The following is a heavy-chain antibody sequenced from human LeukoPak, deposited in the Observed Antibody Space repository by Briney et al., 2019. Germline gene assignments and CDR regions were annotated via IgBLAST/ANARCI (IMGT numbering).Heavy chain of an antibody. Sequence: GGSLRLSCAASGFTFSNAWMSWVRQAPGKGLEWVGRIKSKTDGGTTDYAAPVKGRFTISRDDSKNTLYLQMNSLKTGDTTVYYRTHEFPVAGTPQVWFDPWGQGTLITVSS. CDR2: IKSKTDGGTT. D-gene: IGHD6-19*01. V-gene: IGHV3-15*01. J-gene: IGHJ5*02. CDR3: THEFPVAGTPQVWFDP. CDR1: GFTFSNAW.